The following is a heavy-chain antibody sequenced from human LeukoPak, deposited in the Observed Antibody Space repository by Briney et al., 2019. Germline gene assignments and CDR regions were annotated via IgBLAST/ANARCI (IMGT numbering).Heavy chain of an antibody. J-gene: IGHJ4*02. CDR1: GYTFTGYY. CDR3: ARAHMTTVTLGDY. D-gene: IGHD4-11*01. CDR2: INPNSGVT. Sequence: ASVKVSCKASGYTFTGYYIHWVRQAPGQGLEWVGWINPNSGVTNYAQKFQGRVTLTRDTPISTAYMEVSRLTSDDTAVYYCARAHMTTVTLGDYWGQGTLVTVSS. V-gene: IGHV1-2*02.